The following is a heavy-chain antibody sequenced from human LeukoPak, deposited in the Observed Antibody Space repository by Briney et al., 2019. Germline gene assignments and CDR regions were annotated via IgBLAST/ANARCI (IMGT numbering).Heavy chain of an antibody. CDR1: GFTFNNYV. CDR3: AKSGLNRFDY. J-gene: IGHJ4*02. CDR2: ISAGGYYPYYADT. D-gene: IGHD2-15*01. Sequence: TGGSLRLSCAASGFTFNNYVMSWVRQAPGKGLEWVSVISAGGYYPYYADTNYADSVKGRFTISRDNSKNTLYLQMNSLRAEDTAVYYCAKSGLNRFDYWGQGTLVTVSS. V-gene: IGHV3-23*01.